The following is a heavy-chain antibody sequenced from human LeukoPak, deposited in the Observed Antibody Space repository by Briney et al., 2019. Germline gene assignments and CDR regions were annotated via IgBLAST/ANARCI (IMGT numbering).Heavy chain of an antibody. J-gene: IGHJ4*02. V-gene: IGHV5-51*01. CDR3: ARSNRGSYPYFDY. Sequence: GESLKISWMGSGYSFSSYWIGWVRQMPGKGLEWMGIIYPADSDTRYSPSFQVQVTISADKSISTAYLQWSSLKASDTAMYYCARSNRGSYPYFDYWGQGTLVTVSS. D-gene: IGHD1-26*01. CDR2: IYPADSDT. CDR1: GYSFSSYW.